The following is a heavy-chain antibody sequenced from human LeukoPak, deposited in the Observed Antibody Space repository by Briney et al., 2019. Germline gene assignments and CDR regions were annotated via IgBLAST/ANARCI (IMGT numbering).Heavy chain of an antibody. J-gene: IGHJ3*02. CDR2: ISGSGENT. CDR3: VKDLPYGGNSRVWWADAFDI. Sequence: GGSLRLSCAASGFTFRSYDMNWVRQAPGKGLEWVSTISGSGENTYYADSVKGRFTISRDNSKNTLYLQMNSLRAEDTAVYYCVKDLPYGGNSRVWWADAFDIWGQGTMVTVSS. D-gene: IGHD4-23*01. V-gene: IGHV3-23*01. CDR1: GFTFRSYD.